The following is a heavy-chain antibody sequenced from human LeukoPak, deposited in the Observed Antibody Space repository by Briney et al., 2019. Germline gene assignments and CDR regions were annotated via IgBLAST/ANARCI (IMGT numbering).Heavy chain of an antibody. Sequence: SETLSLTCTVSGGSISSYYWSWIRQPPGKGLEWIGYIYYSGSTNYNPSLKSRVTISVDTSKNQFSLKLSSVTAADTAVYYCARLLAYCGGDCYSTTDYWGQGTLVTVSS. CDR1: GGSISSYY. D-gene: IGHD2-21*02. V-gene: IGHV4-59*12. J-gene: IGHJ4*02. CDR3: ARLLAYCGGDCYSTTDY. CDR2: IYYSGST.